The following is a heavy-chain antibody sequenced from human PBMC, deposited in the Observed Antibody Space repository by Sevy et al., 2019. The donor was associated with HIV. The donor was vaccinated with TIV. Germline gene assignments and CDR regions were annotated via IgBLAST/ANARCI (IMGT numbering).Heavy chain of an antibody. CDR2: IYHSGST. CDR3: ARDGLVRGPKEWFDP. Sequence: SETLSLTCAVSGYSISSGYYWGWIRQPPGKGLEWIGSIYHSGSTYYNPSLKSRVTISVDTSKNQFSQKLSSVTAADTAVYYCARDGLVRGPKEWFDPWGQGTLVTVSS. V-gene: IGHV4-38-2*02. J-gene: IGHJ5*02. D-gene: IGHD3-10*01. CDR1: GYSISSGYY.